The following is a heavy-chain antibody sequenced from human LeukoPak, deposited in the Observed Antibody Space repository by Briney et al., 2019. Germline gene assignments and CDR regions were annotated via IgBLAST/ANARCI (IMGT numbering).Heavy chain of an antibody. Sequence: ASVKVSCKASGGTFSSYAISWVRQAPGQGLEWMGGIIPIFGTANYAQKFQGRVTITADESTSTAYMELSSLRSDDTAVYYCARLGIAVAGLTNWGQGTLVTVSS. V-gene: IGHV1-69*13. CDR3: ARLGIAVAGLTN. J-gene: IGHJ4*02. D-gene: IGHD6-19*01. CDR1: GGTFSSYA. CDR2: IIPIFGTA.